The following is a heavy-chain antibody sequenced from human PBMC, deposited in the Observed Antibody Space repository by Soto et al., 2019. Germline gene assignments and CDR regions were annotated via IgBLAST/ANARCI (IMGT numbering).Heavy chain of an antibody. D-gene: IGHD6-19*01. V-gene: IGHV4-59*01. CDR2: IYYSGST. Sequence: PSETLSLTCTVSGGSISSYYWSWIRQPPGKGLEWIGYIYYSGSTNYNPSLKSRVTISVDTSKNQFSLKLSSVTAADTAVYYCARGEEQWPLDYRGQGTLVTVSS. CDR3: ARGEEQWPLDY. CDR1: GGSISSYY. J-gene: IGHJ4*02.